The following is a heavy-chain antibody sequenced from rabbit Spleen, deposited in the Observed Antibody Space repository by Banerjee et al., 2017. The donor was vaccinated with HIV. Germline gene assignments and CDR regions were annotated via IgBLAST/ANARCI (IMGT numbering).Heavy chain of an antibody. CDR3: ARESKYNDYDDTRNFNL. Sequence: QEQLVESGGGLVQPGGSLKLSCKASGFDFSRYYMSWVRQAPGKGLEWIACIYTSSGSTWYASWAKGRFTISKTSSTTVTLQMTSVTVADTATYFCARESKYNDYDDTRNFNLWGPGTLVTVS. D-gene: IGHD2-1*01. CDR1: GFDFSRYY. V-gene: IGHV1S45*01. J-gene: IGHJ4*01. CDR2: IYTSSGST.